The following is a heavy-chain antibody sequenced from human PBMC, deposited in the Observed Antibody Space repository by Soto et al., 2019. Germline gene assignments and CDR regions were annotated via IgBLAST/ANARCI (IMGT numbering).Heavy chain of an antibody. Sequence: EVQLVESGGGLVQPGRSLRLSCAASGFTFDDYAMHWVRQAPGKGLEWVSGISWNSGSIGYAGSVKGRFTISRDNAKNSLYLQMNSLRAEDTALYYCAKDRSRLQQLIHYFDYWGQGTLVTVSS. J-gene: IGHJ4*02. CDR1: GFTFDDYA. CDR3: AKDRSRLQQLIHYFDY. CDR2: ISWNSGSI. V-gene: IGHV3-9*01. D-gene: IGHD6-13*01.